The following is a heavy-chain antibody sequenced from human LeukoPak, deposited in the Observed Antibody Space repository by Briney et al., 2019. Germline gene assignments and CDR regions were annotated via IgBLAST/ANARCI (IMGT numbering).Heavy chain of an antibody. CDR3: AREWTRGAGSYYWPDAFDI. D-gene: IGHD1-26*01. J-gene: IGHJ3*02. V-gene: IGHV1-2*02. Sequence: ASVKVSCKASGYTFTGYYMHWVRQAPRQGLEWIGWINPNSGGTNYAQKFQGRVTMTRDTSISTAYMELSRLRSDDTAVYYCAREWTRGAGSYYWPDAFDIWGQGTMVTVSS. CDR2: INPNSGGT. CDR1: GYTFTGYY.